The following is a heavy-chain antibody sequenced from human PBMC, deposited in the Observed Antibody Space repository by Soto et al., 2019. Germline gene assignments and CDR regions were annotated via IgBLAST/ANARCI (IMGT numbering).Heavy chain of an antibody. Sequence: PSETLSLTCTVSGGSISSYYWSWIRQPPGKGLEWIGYIYYSGSTNYNPSLKSRVTISVDTSKNQFSLKLSSVTAADTAVYYCARMGGYDSVIDYWGQGSLVTVSS. CDR2: IYYSGST. CDR1: GGSISSYY. J-gene: IGHJ4*02. V-gene: IGHV4-59*01. CDR3: ARMGGYDSVIDY. D-gene: IGHD5-12*01.